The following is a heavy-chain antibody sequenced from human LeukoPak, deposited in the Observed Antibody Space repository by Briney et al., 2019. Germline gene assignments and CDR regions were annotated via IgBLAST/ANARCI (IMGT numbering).Heavy chain of an antibody. Sequence: GGSLRLSCAASRFTVSSNYMSWVRQAPGKGLEWVSVIYSGGNTYYADSVTGRFTISRDNSKNTLYLQMNSLRAEDTAVYYCARVGEGAAKDWGQGTLVTVSS. D-gene: IGHD1-26*01. CDR2: IYSGGNT. CDR1: RFTVSSNY. J-gene: IGHJ4*02. V-gene: IGHV3-53*01. CDR3: ARVGEGAAKD.